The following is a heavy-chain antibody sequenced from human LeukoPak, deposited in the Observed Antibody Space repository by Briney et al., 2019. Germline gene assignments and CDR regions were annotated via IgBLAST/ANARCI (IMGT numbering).Heavy chain of an antibody. J-gene: IGHJ4*02. CDR3: ARDLSETYYYDSSTDY. CDR2: ISAYNGNT. CDR1: GYTFTSYG. D-gene: IGHD3-22*01. V-gene: IGHV1-18*01. Sequence: GASVKVSCKASGYTFTSYGISWVRQAPGQGLEWMGWISAYNGNTNYAQKLQGRVTMTTDTSTSTAYMELRSLRSDDTAVYYRARDLSETYYYDSSTDYWGQGTLVTVSS.